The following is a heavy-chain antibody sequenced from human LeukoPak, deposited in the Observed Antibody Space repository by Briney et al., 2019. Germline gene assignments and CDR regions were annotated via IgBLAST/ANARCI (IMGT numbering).Heavy chain of an antibody. CDR1: GFTFSDYH. D-gene: IGHD3-10*01. V-gene: IGHV3-11*01. J-gene: IGHJ4*02. CDR3: ARFGERFFDY. Sequence: GGSLRLSCAASGFTFSDYHMIWIRQAPEKGLEWVSYIRSSGSTIYYADSVKGRFTISRDSAENSLYLQMNSLRAEDTAVYYCARFGERFFDYWGQGTLVTVSS. CDR2: IRSSGSTI.